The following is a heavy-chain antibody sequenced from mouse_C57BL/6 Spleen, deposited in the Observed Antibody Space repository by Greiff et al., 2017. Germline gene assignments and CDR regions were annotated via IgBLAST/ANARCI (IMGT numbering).Heavy chain of an antibody. D-gene: IGHD1-1*01. CDR1: GYAFSSSW. CDR2: IYPGDGDT. V-gene: IGHV1-82*01. Sequence: VKLQESGPELVKPGASVKISCKASGYAFSSSWMNWVKQRPGKGLEWIGRIYPGDGDTNYNGKFKGKATLTADKSSSTAYMQRSSLTSEDSAVYFCARGYYGSSYYYAMDYGGQGTSVTVSS. J-gene: IGHJ4*01. CDR3: ARGYYGSSYYYAMDY.